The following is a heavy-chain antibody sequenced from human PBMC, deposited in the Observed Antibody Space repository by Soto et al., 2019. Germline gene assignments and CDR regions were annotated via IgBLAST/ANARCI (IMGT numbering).Heavy chain of an antibody. V-gene: IGHV3-74*01. J-gene: IGHJ6*02. CDR1: GFTFSSYW. CDR3: ARDRKIFDYYYYGMDV. Sequence: GGSLRLSCAASGFTFSSYWMHWVRQAPGKGLVWVSRINSDGSSTSYADSVKGRFTISRDNAKNTLYLQMNSLRAEDTAVYYCARDRKIFDYYYYGMDVWGQGTTVTSP. D-gene: IGHD3-3*01. CDR2: INSDGSST.